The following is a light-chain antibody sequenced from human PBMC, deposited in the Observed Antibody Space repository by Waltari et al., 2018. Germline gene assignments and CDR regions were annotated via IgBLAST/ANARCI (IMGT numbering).Light chain of an antibody. J-gene: IGLJ3*02. CDR2: DNN. V-gene: IGLV1-51*01. Sequence: QSVLTQPPSVSAAPGQRVTISCSGGSSNIGNNDVSWYQQFPGTSPKLRITDNNKRPFRIPDRFSGSKSGTSATLGITGLQTGDEADYYCATWDSRLSVVVFGGGTKVTVL. CDR3: ATWDSRLSVVV. CDR1: SSNIGNND.